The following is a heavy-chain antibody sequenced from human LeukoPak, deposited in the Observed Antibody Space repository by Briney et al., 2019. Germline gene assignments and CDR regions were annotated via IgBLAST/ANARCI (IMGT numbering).Heavy chain of an antibody. CDR3: ARARGSYSFDY. Sequence: GGSLRLSCAASGFIFSDYYMSWIRQAPGKGLECISYISSSGSTIYYADSVKGRFTMSRDNAKNSLYLQMNSLRAEDTAVYYCARARGSYSFDYWGQGTLVIVSS. CDR2: ISSSGSTI. D-gene: IGHD1-26*01. J-gene: IGHJ4*02. V-gene: IGHV3-11*01. CDR1: GFIFSDYY.